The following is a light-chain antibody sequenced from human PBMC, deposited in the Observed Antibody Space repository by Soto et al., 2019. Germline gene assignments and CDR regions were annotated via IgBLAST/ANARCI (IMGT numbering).Light chain of an antibody. V-gene: IGLV2-14*01. CDR1: SSDVGGYNY. Sequence: QSVLTQPASVSGSPGQSITISCTGTSSDVGGYNYVSWYQQHPGKAPKVMIYEVSYRPSGVANRFSGSKSGNTASLTISGLQAEDEADYYCSSYTSSSTLVFGGGTKLTV. CDR3: SSYTSSSTLV. J-gene: IGLJ3*02. CDR2: EVS.